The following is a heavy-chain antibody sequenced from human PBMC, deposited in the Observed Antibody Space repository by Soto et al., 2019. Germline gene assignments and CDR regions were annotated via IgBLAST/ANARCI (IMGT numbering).Heavy chain of an antibody. CDR1: GFTFGDYA. CDR2: IRSKAYGETT. J-gene: IGHJ4*02. V-gene: IGHV3-49*03. Sequence: PGGSLRLSCTGSGFTFGDYAVSWFRQAPGKGLERVGFIRSKAYGETTDYAASVKGRFTISRDDSRTIAYLRMNSLKTEDTATYYCSRGFYANTSYPRFDFWGQGTLVTAPQ. D-gene: IGHD2-21*01. CDR3: SRGFYANTSYPRFDF.